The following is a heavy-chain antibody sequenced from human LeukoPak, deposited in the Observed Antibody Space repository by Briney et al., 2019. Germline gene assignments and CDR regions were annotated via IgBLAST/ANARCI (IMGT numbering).Heavy chain of an antibody. CDR3: ATSQSSVAGIVGD. J-gene: IGHJ4*02. V-gene: IGHV3-11*04. Sequence: PGGSLRLSCAASGFTFSDYFMTWIRQAPGKGLEWVSYISGSGSNKYYADSVKGRFTISRDNAKNSLYLQMNSPRVEDTAVYYCATSQSSVAGIVGDWGQGTLVTVSP. D-gene: IGHD6-19*01. CDR1: GFTFSDYF. CDR2: ISGSGSNK.